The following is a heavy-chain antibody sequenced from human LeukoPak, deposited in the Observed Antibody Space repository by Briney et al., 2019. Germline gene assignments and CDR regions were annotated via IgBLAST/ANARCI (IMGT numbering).Heavy chain of an antibody. D-gene: IGHD6-6*01. CDR3: CGGSSSQRPLDY. CDR1: GGSISSGGYY. Sequence: SSETLSLTCTVSGGSISSGGYYWSWIRQHPGQGLEWIGYIYYSGSTYYNPSLKSRVTISVDTSKNQFSLKLSSVTAADTAVCYCCGGSSSQRPLDYWGQGTLVTVSS. J-gene: IGHJ4*02. CDR2: IYYSGST. V-gene: IGHV4-31*03.